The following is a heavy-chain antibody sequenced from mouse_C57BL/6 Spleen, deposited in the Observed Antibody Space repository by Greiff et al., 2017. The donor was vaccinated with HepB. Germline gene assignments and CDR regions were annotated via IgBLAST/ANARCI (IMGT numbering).Heavy chain of an antibody. CDR3: AKKGGTPYGMDY. V-gene: IGHV2-5*01. Sequence: QVQLKESGPGLVQPSQSLSITCTVSGFSLTSYGVHWVRQSPGKGLEWLGVIWRGGSTDYNAAFMSRLNITKDNSKSQVFFKMNGLQADDTAIYYWAKKGGTPYGMDYWGQGTSVTVSS. J-gene: IGHJ4*01. CDR2: IWRGGST. CDR1: GFSLTSYG.